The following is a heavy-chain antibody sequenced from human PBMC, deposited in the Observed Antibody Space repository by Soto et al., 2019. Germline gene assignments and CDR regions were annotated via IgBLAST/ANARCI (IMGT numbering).Heavy chain of an antibody. J-gene: IGHJ4*02. D-gene: IGHD1-26*01. CDR3: ARVGLRSSRSRGPFDY. CDR1: GFTFSSYA. V-gene: IGHV3-30-3*01. CDR2: ISYDGSNK. Sequence: QVQLVESGGGVVQPGRSLRLSCAASGFTFSSYAMHWVRQAPGKGLEWVAVISYDGSNKYYADSVKGRFTISRDNSKNTLYLQMNSLRAEDPAVYYCARVGLRSSRSRGPFDYWGQGTLVTVSS.